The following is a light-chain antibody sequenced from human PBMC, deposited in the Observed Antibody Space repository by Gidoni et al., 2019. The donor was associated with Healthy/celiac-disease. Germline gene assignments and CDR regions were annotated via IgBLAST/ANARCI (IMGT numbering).Light chain of an antibody. CDR2: AAS. CDR1: QGISSY. V-gene: IGKV1-8*01. Sequence: AIRMTQSPSSFSASTGDRVTITCRASQGISSYLAWYQQKPGKAPKLLIYAASTLQSGVPSRFSGSGSGTDFTLTISCLQSEDFATDYCQQYYSYPRTFGQGTKVEIK. J-gene: IGKJ1*01. CDR3: QQYYSYPRT.